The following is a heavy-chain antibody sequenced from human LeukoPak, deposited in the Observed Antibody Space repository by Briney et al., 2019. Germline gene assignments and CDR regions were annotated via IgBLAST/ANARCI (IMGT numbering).Heavy chain of an antibody. V-gene: IGHV3-11*01. Sequence: PGGSLRLSCAASGFTFSDYYMSWIRQAPGKGLEWVSYISSSGSTIYYADSVKGRFTISRDNAKNSLYLQMNSLRAEDTAVYYCARDIEFSNYYDSSGFDYWGQGTLVTVSS. CDR1: GFTFSDYY. CDR3: ARDIEFSNYYDSSGFDY. CDR2: ISSSGSTI. D-gene: IGHD3-22*01. J-gene: IGHJ4*02.